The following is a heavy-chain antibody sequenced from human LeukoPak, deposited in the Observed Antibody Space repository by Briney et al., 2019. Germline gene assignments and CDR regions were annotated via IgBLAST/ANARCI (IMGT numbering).Heavy chain of an antibody. J-gene: IGHJ5*02. CDR3: TRGHWGLQS. V-gene: IGHV4-59*02. D-gene: IGHD7-27*01. CDR1: GASVTDYY. Sequence: SETLSLTCTVSGASVTDYYWSWIRQSPGKGLEWISYIHHSGNSDYNPSLRSRVTTPLDTSKNQFSLNLISVTAADTAVYYCTRGHWGLQSWSQGTLVTVSS. CDR2: IHHSGNS.